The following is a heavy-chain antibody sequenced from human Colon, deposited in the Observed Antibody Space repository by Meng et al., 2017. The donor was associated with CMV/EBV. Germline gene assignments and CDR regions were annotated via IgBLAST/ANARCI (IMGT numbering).Heavy chain of an antibody. CDR2: IRYDGSNK. J-gene: IGHJ5*02. D-gene: IGHD2-2*01. V-gene: IGHV3-30*02. CDR3: AKAGAVVVPHNWFDP. Sequence: SGLTLSSYGMHWVRQAPGKGLEWVAFIRYDGSNKYYADSVKGRFTISRDNSKNTLYLQMNSLRAEDTAVYYCAKAGAVVVPHNWFDPWGQGTLVTVSS. CDR1: GLTLSSYG.